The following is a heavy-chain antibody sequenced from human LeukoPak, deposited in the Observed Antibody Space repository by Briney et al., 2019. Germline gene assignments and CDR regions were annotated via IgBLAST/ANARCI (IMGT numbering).Heavy chain of an antibody. CDR1: GYSFPNYW. CDR3: ARRDMGPAPAGNFDY. J-gene: IGHJ4*02. Sequence: GESLKISCKGSGYSFPNYWIGWVRQMPGKGLDWMGFIYPGDSVTRYSPSFQGQVTISADKSITTAYLQWSSLKASDTAIYYCARRDMGPAPAGNFDYWGQGTLVTVSS. D-gene: IGHD2-2*01. CDR2: IYPGDSVT. V-gene: IGHV5-51*01.